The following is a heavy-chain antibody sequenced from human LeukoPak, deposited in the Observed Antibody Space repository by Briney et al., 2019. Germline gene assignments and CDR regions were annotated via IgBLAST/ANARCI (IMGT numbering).Heavy chain of an antibody. CDR1: GFTFSTYD. Sequence: GGSLRLSCAVSGFTFSTYDMSWVRQPPGKGLEWVSAISGSGGSKYYADSLKGRFTISRDNSKNTLYLQLKSLRAEDTAVYYCAKDSSSGTYFDYWGQGTLVTVSS. D-gene: IGHD1-26*01. CDR3: AKDSSSGTYFDY. CDR2: ISGSGGSK. V-gene: IGHV3-23*01. J-gene: IGHJ4*02.